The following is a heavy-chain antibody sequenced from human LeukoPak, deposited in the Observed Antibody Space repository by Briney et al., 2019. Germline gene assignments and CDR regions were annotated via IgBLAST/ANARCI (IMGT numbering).Heavy chain of an antibody. CDR3: ARSSSSRVDWFDP. Sequence: GGSLRLSCAASGFTFSSYAMHWVRQAPGKGLEWVAVISYDGSNKYYADSVKGRFTISRDNSKNSLYLQMNSLRAEDTAVYYCARSSSSRVDWFDPWGQGTLVTVSS. CDR1: GFTFSSYA. D-gene: IGHD6-13*01. J-gene: IGHJ5*02. V-gene: IGHV3-30-3*01. CDR2: ISYDGSNK.